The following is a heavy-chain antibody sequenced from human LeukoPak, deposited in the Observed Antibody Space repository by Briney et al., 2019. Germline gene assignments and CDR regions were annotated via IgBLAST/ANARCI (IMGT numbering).Heavy chain of an antibody. D-gene: IGHD2-21*02. Sequence: ASVKASCKASGYTFTGYYMHWVRQAPGQGLEWMGWINPNSGGTNYAQKFQGRVTMTRDTSISTAYMELSRLRSDDTAVYYCARDGDVGVWWFDPWGQGTLVTVSS. CDR1: GYTFTGYY. V-gene: IGHV1-2*02. J-gene: IGHJ5*02. CDR3: ARDGDVGVWWFDP. CDR2: INPNSGGT.